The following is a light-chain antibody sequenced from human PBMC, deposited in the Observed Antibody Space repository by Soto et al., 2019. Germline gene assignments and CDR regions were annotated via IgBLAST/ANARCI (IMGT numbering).Light chain of an antibody. J-gene: IGKJ1*01. V-gene: IGKV3-11*01. Sequence: EIVLTQYPSTRSLSPCERSARSFLASESVSTFLAWYQQKPGQAPRLLIYEASSRATGIPARFSGGGSGTVFTLTISRLEPEDFAVYYCQQRSNWPWTFGQGTKVDIK. CDR2: EAS. CDR3: QQRSNWPWT. CDR1: ESVSTF.